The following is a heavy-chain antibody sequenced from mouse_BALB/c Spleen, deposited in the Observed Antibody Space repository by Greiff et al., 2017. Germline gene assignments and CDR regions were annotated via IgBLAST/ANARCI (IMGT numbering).Heavy chain of an antibody. CDR3: ARFPLRLRWYFDV. Sequence: EVQRVESGPSLVKPSQTLSLTCSVTGDSITSGYWNWIRKFPGNKLEYMGYISYSGSTYYNPSLKSRISITRDTSKNQYYLQLNSVTTEDTATYYCARFPLRLRWYFDVWGAGTTVTVSS. D-gene: IGHD1-2*01. V-gene: IGHV3-8*02. CDR1: GDSITSGY. CDR2: ISYSGST. J-gene: IGHJ1*01.